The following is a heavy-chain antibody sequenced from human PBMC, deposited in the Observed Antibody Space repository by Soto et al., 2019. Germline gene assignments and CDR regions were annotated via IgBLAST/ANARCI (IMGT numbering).Heavy chain of an antibody. CDR1: GGTFSSYA. J-gene: IGHJ6*02. V-gene: IGHV1-69*13. D-gene: IGHD3-10*01. Sequence: SVKVSCKASGGTFSSYAISWVRQAPGQGLEWMGGIIPIFGTANYAQKFQGRVTITADESTSTAYMELSSLRSEDTAVYYCATLGGSGVLYGMDVWGQGTTVTVSS. CDR3: ATLGGSGVLYGMDV. CDR2: IIPIFGTA.